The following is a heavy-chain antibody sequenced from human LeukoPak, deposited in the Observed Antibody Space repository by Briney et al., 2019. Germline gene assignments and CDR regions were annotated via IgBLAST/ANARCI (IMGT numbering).Heavy chain of an antibody. Sequence: SETLSLTCAVYGGSFSSYYWSWIRQPPGKGLEWIGEINHSGSTNYNPSLKSRVTISVDTSKNQFSLKLSSVTAADTAVYYCARGGLFVYYYYMDVWGKGTTVTISS. V-gene: IGHV4-34*01. D-gene: IGHD3-22*01. CDR3: ARGGLFVYYYYMDV. CDR1: GGSFSSYY. J-gene: IGHJ6*03. CDR2: INHSGST.